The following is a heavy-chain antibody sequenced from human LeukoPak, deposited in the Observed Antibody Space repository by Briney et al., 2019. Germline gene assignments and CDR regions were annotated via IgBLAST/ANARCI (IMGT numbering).Heavy chain of an antibody. V-gene: IGHV4-38-2*02. CDR2: IYPSGTT. Sequence: SETLSLTCTVSGYSISSGYYWAWIRQPPGKGLEWIGNIYPSGTTYYNPSLKSRVTISVDTSKNQFSLKLSSVTAADTAVYYCARDPGIVVVVAATPHYYYYGMDVWGQGTTVTVSS. CDR3: ARDPGIVVVVAATPHYYYYGMDV. CDR1: GYSISSGYY. D-gene: IGHD2-15*01. J-gene: IGHJ6*02.